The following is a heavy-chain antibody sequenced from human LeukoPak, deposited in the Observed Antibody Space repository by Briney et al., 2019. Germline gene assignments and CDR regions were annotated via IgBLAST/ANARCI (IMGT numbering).Heavy chain of an antibody. V-gene: IGHV3-30-3*01. Sequence: GRSLRLSCAASGFTFSNYTMHWVRQAPGKGLEWVAVVSYVGSNKYYADSVKGRFTISRDNSKNTLYLQMNSLRAEDTAVYYCARVFSDYYDSSGYYPYYFDYWGQGTLVTVSS. CDR2: VSYVGSNK. J-gene: IGHJ4*02. CDR3: ARVFSDYYDSSGYYPYYFDY. CDR1: GFTFSNYT. D-gene: IGHD3-22*01.